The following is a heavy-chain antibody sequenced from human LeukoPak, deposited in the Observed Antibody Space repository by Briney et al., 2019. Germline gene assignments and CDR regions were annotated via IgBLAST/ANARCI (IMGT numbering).Heavy chain of an antibody. Sequence: GGSLRLSCAASGFPFTSYSMNWVRQAPGKGLEWVSYISSSTINYADSVRGRFTISRDNAKNSLYLQMNSLRDEDTAVYYCARDLSFWGQGTLVTVSS. CDR1: GFPFTSYS. J-gene: IGHJ4*02. CDR3: ARDLSF. CDR2: ISSSTI. V-gene: IGHV3-48*02.